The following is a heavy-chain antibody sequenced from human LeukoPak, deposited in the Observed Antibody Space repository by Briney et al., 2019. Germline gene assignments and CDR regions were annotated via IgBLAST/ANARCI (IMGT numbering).Heavy chain of an antibody. Sequence: PSETLSLTCTASGGSISSYYWSWIRQPAGKGLEWIGRIYTSGNTNYNPSLTSRVTMSVDTSKNQFSLKLTSVTAADTALYYCAREAAELGRSFDYWGQGALVTVSS. CDR2: IYTSGNT. J-gene: IGHJ4*02. CDR3: AREAAELGRSFDY. D-gene: IGHD6-6*01. V-gene: IGHV4-4*07. CDR1: GGSISSYY.